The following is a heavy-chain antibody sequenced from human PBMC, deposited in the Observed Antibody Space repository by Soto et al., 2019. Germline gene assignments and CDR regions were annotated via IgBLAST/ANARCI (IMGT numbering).Heavy chain of an antibody. CDR3: VSHGATVPTQAYLDY. D-gene: IGHD5-12*01. CDR2: VYYRGRS. Sequence: SETLSLTCTVSGGSVTNSSYYWGWIRQSPGKGLEWIGSVYYRGRSYSKSSVKSRVTISVDTSKNRFSLSLNSVTASDTAVYVCVSHGATVPTQAYLDYWGTGARGTVSS. CDR1: GGSVTNSSYY. V-gene: IGHV4-39*01. J-gene: IGHJ4*02.